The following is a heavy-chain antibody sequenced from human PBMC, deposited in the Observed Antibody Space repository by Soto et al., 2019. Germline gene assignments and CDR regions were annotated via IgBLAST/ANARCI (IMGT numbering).Heavy chain of an antibody. Sequence: SETLSLTCTVSGGSVSSGVYYWSWIRQPPGKGLEWIGYIYHSGSPNYNPSLKSRVTLSVDTSKNQFSLKLSSVTAADTAVYYCAREFGSYPYYFDYWGQGTLVTVSS. J-gene: IGHJ4*02. D-gene: IGHD1-26*01. CDR3: AREFGSYPYYFDY. CDR1: GGSVSSGVYY. CDR2: IYHSGSP. V-gene: IGHV4-61*08.